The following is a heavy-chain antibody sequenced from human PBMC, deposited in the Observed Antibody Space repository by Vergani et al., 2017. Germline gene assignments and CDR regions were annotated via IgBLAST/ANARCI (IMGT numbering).Heavy chain of an antibody. CDR2: ISWNSGSI. J-gene: IGHJ4*02. V-gene: IGHV3-9*01. D-gene: IGHD4-17*01. CDR3: AKGTTVTTGWFDD. Sequence: EVQLVESGGGLVQPGRSLRLSCAASGFTFDDYAMHWVRQAPGKGLEWVSGISWNSGSIGYADSVKGRFTISRDNAKNSLYLQMNSLRAEDTALYYCAKGTTVTTGWFDDWGQGTLVTVSS. CDR1: GFTFDDYA.